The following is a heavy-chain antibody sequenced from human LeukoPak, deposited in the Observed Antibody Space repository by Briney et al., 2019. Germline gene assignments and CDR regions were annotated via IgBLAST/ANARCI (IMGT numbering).Heavy chain of an antibody. CDR1: GYTLTELS. J-gene: IGHJ4*02. CDR2: FDPEDGET. Sequence: SVKVSCKVSGYTLTELSMHWVRQAPGKGREGRGGFDPEDGETIYAQKFQGRVTMTEDTSTDTAYMELSNLRSEDTAVYYCARGKGRTALPPSEDWGQGTLVTVSS. V-gene: IGHV1-24*01. D-gene: IGHD4-17*01. CDR3: ARGKGRTALPPSED.